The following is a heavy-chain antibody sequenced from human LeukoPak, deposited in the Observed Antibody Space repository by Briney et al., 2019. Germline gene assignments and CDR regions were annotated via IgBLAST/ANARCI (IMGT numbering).Heavy chain of an antibody. V-gene: IGHV3-33*01. CDR2: IWYDGSNK. D-gene: IGHD6-13*01. J-gene: IGHJ4*02. CDR3: ARDLSSLFDY. CDR1: GFTFSCYG. Sequence: PGRSLRLSCAASGFTFSCYGMHWVRQAPGKGLEWVAVIWYDGSNKYYADSVKGRFTISRDNSKNTLYLQMNSLRAEDTAVYYCARDLSSLFDYWGQGTLVTVSS.